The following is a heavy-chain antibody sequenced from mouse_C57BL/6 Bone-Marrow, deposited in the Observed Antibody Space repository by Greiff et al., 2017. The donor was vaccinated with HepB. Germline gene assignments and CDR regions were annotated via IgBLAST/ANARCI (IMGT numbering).Heavy chain of an antibody. D-gene: IGHD2-3*01. Sequence: VQLQQPGAELVKPGASVKLSCKASGYTFTSYWMQWVKQRPGQGLEWIGAIDPSDSYTNYTPKLQGKATLTVDTSSSTAYMHLSSLTSEDSAVYYCASGDGYYDYWGQGTTLTVSS. V-gene: IGHV1-50*01. CDR1: GYTFTSYW. J-gene: IGHJ2*01. CDR3: ASGDGYYDY. CDR2: IDPSDSYT.